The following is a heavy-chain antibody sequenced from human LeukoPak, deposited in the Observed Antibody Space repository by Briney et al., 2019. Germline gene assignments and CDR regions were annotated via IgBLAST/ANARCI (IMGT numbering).Heavy chain of an antibody. Sequence: GGSLRLSCAASGVTFSTYWMSWVRQAPGKGLGWVANINQDGSEKYFVDSVKGRFTISRDNTGSSLHLQMNNLRAEDTGVYYCARLGKAYQRLFDTWFEPWGQGALVTVSS. CDR2: INQDGSEK. J-gene: IGHJ5*02. V-gene: IGHV3-7*01. CDR1: GVTFSTYW. CDR3: ARLGKAYQRLFDTWFEP. D-gene: IGHD2-2*01.